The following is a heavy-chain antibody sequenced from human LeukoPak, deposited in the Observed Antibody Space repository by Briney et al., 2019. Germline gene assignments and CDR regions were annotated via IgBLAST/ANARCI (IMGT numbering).Heavy chain of an antibody. Sequence: PSETLSLTCAVYGESFSAYYWSWIRQSPGKGLEWIAEIRHRGDTNYNASVKSRVTISIDTSKNQLSLKVRSLTAADTAVYYCARGPTISETGYFDFWGQGTLVTVSS. D-gene: IGHD5-24*01. J-gene: IGHJ4*03. CDR1: GESFSAYY. CDR3: ARGPTISETGYFDF. V-gene: IGHV4-34*01. CDR2: IRHRGDT.